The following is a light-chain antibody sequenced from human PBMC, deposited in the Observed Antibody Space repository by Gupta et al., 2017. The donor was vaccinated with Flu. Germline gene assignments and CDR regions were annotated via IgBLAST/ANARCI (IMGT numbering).Light chain of an antibody. CDR3: QVWDSSSDHWV. J-gene: IGLJ1*01. CDR2: DDG. Sequence: GKTATITCGGDSIGSKSVHWYHQKPGQAPVLVIYDDGDRPSGIPERFSGSNSGNTATLTISKVEAGDEADYFCQVWDSSSDHWVFGTGTKVSVL. V-gene: IGLV3-21*03. CDR1: SIGSKS.